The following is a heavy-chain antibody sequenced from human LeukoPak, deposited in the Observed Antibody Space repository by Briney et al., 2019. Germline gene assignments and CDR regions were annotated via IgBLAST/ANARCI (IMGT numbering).Heavy chain of an antibody. CDR1: GYTFTGYY. Sequence: GASVKVSCKASGYTFTGYYMHWVRQAPGQGVEWMGWINPNSGGTNYAQKFQGRVTMTRDTSISTAYMELSRLRSDDTAVYYCARVDDILTGSSYWGQGTLVTVSS. CDR2: INPNSGGT. CDR3: ARVDDILTGSSY. V-gene: IGHV1-2*02. D-gene: IGHD3-9*01. J-gene: IGHJ4*02.